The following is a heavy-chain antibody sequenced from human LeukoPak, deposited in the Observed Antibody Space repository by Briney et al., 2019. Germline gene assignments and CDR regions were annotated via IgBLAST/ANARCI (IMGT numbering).Heavy chain of an antibody. D-gene: IGHD3-3*01. CDR1: GGSFSGYY. CDR2: INHSGST. V-gene: IGHV4-34*01. J-gene: IGHJ4*02. Sequence: PSETLSLTCAVYGGSFSGYYWSWIRQPPGKGLEWIGEINHSGSTNYNPSLKSRVTISVDTSKNQFSLKLSSVTAADTAVYYCASGFWSGYYDYFDYWGQGTLVTVSS. CDR3: ASGFWSGYYDYFDY.